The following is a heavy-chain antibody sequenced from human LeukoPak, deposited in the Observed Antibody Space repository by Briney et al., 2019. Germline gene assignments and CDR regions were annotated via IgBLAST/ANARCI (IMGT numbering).Heavy chain of an antibody. Sequence: GASVKVSCKASGYTFTSYDINWVRQATGQGLEWMGWMNPNSGNTGYAQKFQGRVTMTRNTSISTAYMELSSLRSEDTAVYYCARVRGIAAAGTRWFDPWGQGTLVTVSS. J-gene: IGHJ5*02. CDR3: ARVRGIAAAGTRWFDP. D-gene: IGHD6-13*01. V-gene: IGHV1-8*01. CDR2: MNPNSGNT. CDR1: GYTFTSYD.